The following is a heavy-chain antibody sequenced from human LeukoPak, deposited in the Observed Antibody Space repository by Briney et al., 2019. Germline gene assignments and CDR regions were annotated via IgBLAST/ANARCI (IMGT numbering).Heavy chain of an antibody. CDR1: GFTFNTYT. CDR2: IETGGAST. J-gene: IGHJ4*02. CDR3: AKEYTGTFSPFPSYFDN. Sequence: GGSLRLSCAVSGFTFNTYTMTWVRQAPGKGLEWVSAIETGGASTYYVDSVKGRFSISRDNSKNTLYLQMNSLRAEDTAIYYCAKEYTGTFSPFPSYFDNWGQGTLVTVSS. D-gene: IGHD1-26*01. V-gene: IGHV3-23*01.